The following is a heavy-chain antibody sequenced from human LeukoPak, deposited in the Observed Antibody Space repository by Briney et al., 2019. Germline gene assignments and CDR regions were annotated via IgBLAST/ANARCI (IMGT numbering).Heavy chain of an antibody. Sequence: SETLSLTCTVSGGSISSYYWSWIRQPPGKGLEWIGYIYYSGSTNYNPSLKSRVTISVDASKNQFSLKLSSVTAADTAVYYCARLPRNYDILTGYHSGYDAFDIWGQGTMVTVSS. J-gene: IGHJ3*02. D-gene: IGHD3-9*01. CDR2: IYYSGST. CDR3: ARLPRNYDILTGYHSGYDAFDI. CDR1: GGSISSYY. V-gene: IGHV4-59*01.